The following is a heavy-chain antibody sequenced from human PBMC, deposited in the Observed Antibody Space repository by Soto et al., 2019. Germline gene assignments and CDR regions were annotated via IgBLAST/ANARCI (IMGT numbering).Heavy chain of an antibody. CDR3: AKCITGTASAFDY. CDR1: GFTISSYA. D-gene: IGHD1-7*01. CDR2: ISGSGGST. Sequence: WGSLRLSCAASGFTISSYAMSWVPQVPGKGLEWVSAISGSGGSTYYADSVKGRFTMSRDNSKNTLYLQTNSLRAETAAIYYWAKCITGTASAFDYWGQGTLVTISS. V-gene: IGHV3-23*01. J-gene: IGHJ4*02.